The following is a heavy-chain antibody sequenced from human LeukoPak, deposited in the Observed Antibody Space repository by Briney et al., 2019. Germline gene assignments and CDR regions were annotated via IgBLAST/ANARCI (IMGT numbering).Heavy chain of an antibody. CDR1: GFTFSSYD. CDR2: IWYDGSNK. V-gene: IGHV3-33*01. D-gene: IGHD3-22*01. Sequence: PGGSLRLSCAASGFTFSSYDMHWVRQAPGKGLEWVAVIWYDGSNKYYADSVKGRFTISRDNSKNTLYLQMNSLRAEDTAVYYCARGSSGWFYYFDYWGQGTLVTVSS. CDR3: ARGSSGWFYYFDY. J-gene: IGHJ4*02.